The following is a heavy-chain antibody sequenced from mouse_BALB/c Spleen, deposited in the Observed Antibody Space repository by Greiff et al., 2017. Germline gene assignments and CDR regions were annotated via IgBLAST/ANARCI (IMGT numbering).Heavy chain of an antibody. CDR1: GFTFSSYT. CDR2: ISNGGGST. D-gene: IGHD1-1*01. CDR3: ASLITTVVNYAMDY. V-gene: IGHV5-12-2*01. Sequence: EVKLMESGGGLVQPGGSLKLSCAASGFTFSSYTMSWVRQTPEKRLEWVAYISNGGGSTYYPDTVKGRFTISRDNAKNTLYLQMSSLKSEDTAMYYCASLITTVVNYAMDYWGQGTSVTVSS. J-gene: IGHJ4*01.